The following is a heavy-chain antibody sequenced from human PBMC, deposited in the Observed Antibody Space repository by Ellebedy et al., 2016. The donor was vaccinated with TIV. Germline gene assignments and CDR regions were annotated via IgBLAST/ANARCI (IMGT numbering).Heavy chain of an antibody. J-gene: IGHJ4*02. V-gene: IGHV3-23*01. CDR2: ISNSGATT. CDR1: GFTFTRFV. CDR3: ARDFEGGYCSAGSCYDY. D-gene: IGHD2-15*01. Sequence: GESLKISCAASGFTFTRFVMSWVRQAPGKGLEWVSGISNSGATTYYADSVKGRFTISRDNAKNSLYLQMSSLRAEDTAVYYCARDFEGGYCSAGSCYDYWGQGTLVTVSS.